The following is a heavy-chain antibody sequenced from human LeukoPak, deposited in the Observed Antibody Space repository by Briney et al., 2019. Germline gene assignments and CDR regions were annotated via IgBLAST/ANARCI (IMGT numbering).Heavy chain of an antibody. V-gene: IGHV4-4*02. J-gene: IGHJ6*03. CDR3: AREDYYYMDV. CDR2: IYHSGST. CDR1: GRSISSSNW. Sequence: PSGTLSLTCAVSGRSISSSNWWSWVRQPPGKGLEWIGEIYHSGSTNYNPSLKSRVTISVDNSKNQFSLKLSSVTAADTAVYYCAREDYYYMDVWGKGTTVTVSS.